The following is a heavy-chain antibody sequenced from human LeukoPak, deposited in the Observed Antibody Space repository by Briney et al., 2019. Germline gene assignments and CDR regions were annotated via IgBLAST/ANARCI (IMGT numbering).Heavy chain of an antibody. D-gene: IGHD3-22*01. CDR1: GFTFSSYG. CDR3: AKGSDSSGYYDDY. J-gene: IGHJ4*02. V-gene: IGHV3-33*06. CDR2: IWYDGSNK. Sequence: GRSLRLSCAASGFTFSSYGMHWVRQAPGQGLEWVAVIWYDGSNKYYADSVKGRFTISRDNSKNTLYLQMNSLRAEDTAVYYCAKGSDSSGYYDDYWGQGTLVTVSS.